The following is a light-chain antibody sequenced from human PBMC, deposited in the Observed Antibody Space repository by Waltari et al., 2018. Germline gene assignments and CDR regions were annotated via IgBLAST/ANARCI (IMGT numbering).Light chain of an antibody. Sequence: QSVLTQPPSASGTPGQRVTIPCSGRSSNIGSNTVSWYQQLSGTAPKLLIYSNNQRPSGVPDRFSGSKSGTSASLAISGLQSEDEADYHCAAWDDSLRVWMFGGGTKVTVL. CDR1: SSNIGSNT. CDR3: AAWDDSLRVWM. CDR2: SNN. V-gene: IGLV1-44*01. J-gene: IGLJ3*02.